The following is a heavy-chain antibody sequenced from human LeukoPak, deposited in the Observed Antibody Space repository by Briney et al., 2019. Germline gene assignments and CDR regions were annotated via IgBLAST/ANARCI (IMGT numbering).Heavy chain of an antibody. Sequence: GASVKVSCKASGYTFTDYYMHWVRQAPGQGPEWMGWINPNSGGTNYAQKFQGRVTMTRDTSISTAYMELSRLRSDDTAVYYRARGIRSGWYLPFDYWGQGTLVTVSS. J-gene: IGHJ4*02. V-gene: IGHV1-2*02. CDR3: ARGIRSGWYLPFDY. D-gene: IGHD6-19*01. CDR2: INPNSGGT. CDR1: GYTFTDYY.